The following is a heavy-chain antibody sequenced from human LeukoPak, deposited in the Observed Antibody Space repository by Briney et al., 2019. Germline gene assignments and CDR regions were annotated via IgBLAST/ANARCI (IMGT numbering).Heavy chain of an antibody. D-gene: IGHD2-2*01. CDR3: ARDSRGYCSSTSCRPYNWFDP. J-gene: IGHJ5*02. CDR1: GYTFTGYY. V-gene: IGHV1-2*02. CDR2: INPNSGGT. Sequence: ASVKVSCKASGYTFTGYYMHWVRQAPGQGLEWMGWINPNSGGTNYAQKFQGRVTMTRDTSISTAYMELSRLRSDDTAVYYCARDSRGYCSSTSCRPYNWFDPWGQGTLVTVSS.